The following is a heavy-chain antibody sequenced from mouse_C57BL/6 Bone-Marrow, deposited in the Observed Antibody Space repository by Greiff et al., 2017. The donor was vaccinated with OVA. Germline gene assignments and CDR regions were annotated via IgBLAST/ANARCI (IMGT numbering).Heavy chain of an antibody. Sequence: QVQLQQSGAELARPGASVKLSCKASGYTFTSYGISWVKQRTGQGLEWIGEIYPRSGNTYYNEKFKGKATLTADKSSSTAYMELRSLTSEDSAVYFCASRRYGYDECREWGQGTTRTVSS. J-gene: IGHJ2*01. D-gene: IGHD2-2*01. CDR1: GYTFTSYG. CDR3: ASRRYGYDECRE. V-gene: IGHV1-81*01. CDR2: IYPRSGNT.